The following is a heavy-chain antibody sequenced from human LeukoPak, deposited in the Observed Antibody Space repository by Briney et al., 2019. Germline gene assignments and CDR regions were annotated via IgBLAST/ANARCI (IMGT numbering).Heavy chain of an antibody. J-gene: IGHJ4*02. V-gene: IGHV1-2*02. CDR1: GYTFIDYY. D-gene: IGHD3-22*01. CDR3: ARARGNTYYYDSRGYSHFDY. CDR2: INPYSGDT. Sequence: GASVKVSCKASGYTFIDYYIHWVRQAPGQGLEWMGWINPYSGDTNYARKFQGRVTMTRDTSISTAYMDLSRLRSDDTAVYYCARARGNTYYYDSRGYSHFDYWGQGTLVTVSS.